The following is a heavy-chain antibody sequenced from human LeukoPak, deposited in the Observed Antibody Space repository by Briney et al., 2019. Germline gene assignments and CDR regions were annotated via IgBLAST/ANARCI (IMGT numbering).Heavy chain of an antibody. CDR3: ARRPKRSSWYYFDF. D-gene: IGHD6-13*01. CDR2: IDPSDSYT. CDR1: GYSFTNYW. V-gene: IGHV5-10-1*01. J-gene: IGHJ4*02. Sequence: HGASLKISCKGSGYSFTNYWISWVRQMPGKGLEWMGRIDPSDSYTNYSPSFQGHVTISADKSISTAYLQWSSLKASDTAMYYCARRPKRSSWYYFDFWGQGTLVTVSS.